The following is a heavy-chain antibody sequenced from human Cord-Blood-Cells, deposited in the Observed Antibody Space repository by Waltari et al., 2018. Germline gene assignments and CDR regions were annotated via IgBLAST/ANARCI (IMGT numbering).Heavy chain of an antibody. V-gene: IGHV4-34*01. J-gene: IGHJ5*02. D-gene: IGHD1-26*01. Sequence: QVQLQQWGAGLLKPSETLSLTCAVYGGSFSGYYWSWIRQPPGKGLEWIGEINHSGSTNNNPSLKSRVTISVDTSKNQFSLKLSSVTAADTAVYYCARESVSGSYNWFDPWGQGTLVTVSS. CDR3: ARESVSGSYNWFDP. CDR1: GGSFSGYY. CDR2: INHSGST.